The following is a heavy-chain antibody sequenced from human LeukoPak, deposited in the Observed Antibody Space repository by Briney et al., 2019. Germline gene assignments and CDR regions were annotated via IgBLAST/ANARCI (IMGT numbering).Heavy chain of an antibody. CDR3: ARSIPRYDGSAYYPDY. V-gene: IGHV3-33*01. CDR1: GFTFSGYG. J-gene: IGHJ4*02. D-gene: IGHD3-22*01. Sequence: PGRSLRLSCAASGFTFSGYGMHWVRQAPGKGLEWVAVIWYDGSNDDYADSVKGRFTIPRDNSKNTLYLQMNSLRAEDTAVYYCARSIPRYDGSAYYPDYWGQGTLVTVSS. CDR2: IWYDGSND.